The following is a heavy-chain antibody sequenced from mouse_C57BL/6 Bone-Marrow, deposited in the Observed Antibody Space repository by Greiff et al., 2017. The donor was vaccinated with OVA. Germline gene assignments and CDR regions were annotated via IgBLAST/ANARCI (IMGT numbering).Heavy chain of an antibody. CDR1: GYTFTSYW. CDR2: IHPNSGST. Sequence: QVQLQQPGAELLKPGASVKLSCKASGYTFTSYWMHWVKQRPGQGLEWIGMIHPNSGSTNYNEKFKSKATLTVDKSSSTAYMQLSSLTSEDSAVYYCASGGRRFAYWGQGTLVTVSA. J-gene: IGHJ3*01. V-gene: IGHV1-64*01. CDR3: ASGGRRFAY.